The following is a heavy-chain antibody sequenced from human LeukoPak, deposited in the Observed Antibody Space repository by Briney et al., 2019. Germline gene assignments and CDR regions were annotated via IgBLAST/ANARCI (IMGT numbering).Heavy chain of an antibody. CDR3: ARAGLLVGGFDY. D-gene: IGHD2-21*02. CDR2: VNPSGGST. V-gene: IGHV1-46*01. Sequence: ASVKISCKTSGYTFTSYYMHWVRQAPGQGLEWMGIVNPSGGSTSYAQKSQGRVTMTRDTSTSTLYMELSSLRSEDSAVYYCARAGLLVGGFDYWGQGTLVTVSS. J-gene: IGHJ4*02. CDR1: GYTFTSYY.